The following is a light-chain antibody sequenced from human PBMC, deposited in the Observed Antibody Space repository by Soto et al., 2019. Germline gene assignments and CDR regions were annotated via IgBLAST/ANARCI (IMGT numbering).Light chain of an antibody. J-gene: IGLJ3*02. CDR3: AVWDDSLNVGV. CDR2: TDS. CDR1: SSNIGSRT. V-gene: IGLV1-44*01. Sequence: QAVVTQPPSASGTPGQRVTISCSGSSSNIGSRTVNWYQQLPGTSPKLLIYTDSRRPSGVPDRFSGSRSGTSASLAISGLQSEDEADYYCAVWDDSLNVGVFGGGTQLTVL.